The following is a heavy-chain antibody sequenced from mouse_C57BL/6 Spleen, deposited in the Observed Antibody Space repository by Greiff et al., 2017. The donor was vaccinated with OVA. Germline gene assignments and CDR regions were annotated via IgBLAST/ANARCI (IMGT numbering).Heavy chain of an antibody. CDR1: GYTFTSYW. Sequence: QVQLQQPGAELVKPGASVKLSCKASGYTFTSYWMQWVKQRPGQGLEWIGEIDPSDSYTNYNQKFKGKATLTVATSSSTAYMQLSSLTSEDSAVYYCARWDYGSSSMDYWGQGTSVTVSS. D-gene: IGHD1-1*01. CDR2: IDPSDSYT. V-gene: IGHV1-50*01. J-gene: IGHJ4*01. CDR3: ARWDYGSSSMDY.